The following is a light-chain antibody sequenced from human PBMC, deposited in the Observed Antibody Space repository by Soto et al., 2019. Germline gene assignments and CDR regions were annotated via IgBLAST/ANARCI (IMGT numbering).Light chain of an antibody. V-gene: IGKV3-20*01. J-gene: IGKJ4*01. Sequence: EIVLTQSPATLSLSPGERATLSCRASQSVSSYLAWYQQQPGQAPRLLIYDASNRATGIPDRFSGSGSGTDFTLTISRLEPEDFAVYYCQQYGSSPPITFGGGTKVDIK. CDR2: DAS. CDR1: QSVSSY. CDR3: QQYGSSPPIT.